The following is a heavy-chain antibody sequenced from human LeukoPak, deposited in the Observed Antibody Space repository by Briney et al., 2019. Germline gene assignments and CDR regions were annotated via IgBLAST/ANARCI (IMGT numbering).Heavy chain of an antibody. CDR1: GFTFSSYS. D-gene: IGHD5-18*01. CDR3: ARDSVRYSYALEPNWFDP. V-gene: IGHV3-21*01. CDR2: ISSSSSYI. J-gene: IGHJ5*02. Sequence: GGSLRLSCAASGFTFSSYSMNWLRQAPGKGLEWVSSISSSSSYIYYADSVKGRFTISRDNAKNSLYLQANSLRAEDTAVYYCARDSVRYSYALEPNWFDPWGQGTLVTVSS.